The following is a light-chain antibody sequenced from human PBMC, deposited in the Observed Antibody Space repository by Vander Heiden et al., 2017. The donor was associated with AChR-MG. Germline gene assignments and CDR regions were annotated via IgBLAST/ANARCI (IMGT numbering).Light chain of an antibody. Sequence: QSVLTQPPSVSGAPGQRVTISCTGSNSNIGAGYDVHWYQQLPGTAPKLLIYDNTNRPSGVPDRFSGSKSGTSASLAITGLQAEDEADYYCQSFDSSLSGPAYVFGTGTKVTVL. CDR1: NSNIGAGYD. CDR2: DNT. J-gene: IGLJ1*01. CDR3: QSFDSSLSGPAYV. V-gene: IGLV1-40*01.